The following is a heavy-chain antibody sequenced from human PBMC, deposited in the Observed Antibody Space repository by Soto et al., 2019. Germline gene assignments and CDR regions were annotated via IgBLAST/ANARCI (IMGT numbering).Heavy chain of an antibody. J-gene: IGHJ2*01. CDR1: GFSFTTYG. V-gene: IGHV1-18*01. D-gene: IGHD5-18*01. CDR3: ARGYSYGSYWYFAL. Sequence: QVQLVQSGAEVKKPGASVKVSCKASGFSFTTYGVTWVRQAPGQGLEWMGWITVDNGNTHYAQNLQGRVTMTTDTSTNTAYMELWRLRSDDTAVYYCARGYSYGSYWYFALWGRGTLVTVSS. CDR2: ITVDNGNT.